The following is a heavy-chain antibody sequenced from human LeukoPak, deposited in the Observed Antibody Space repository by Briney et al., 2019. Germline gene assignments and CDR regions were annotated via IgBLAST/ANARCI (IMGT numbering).Heavy chain of an antibody. V-gene: IGHV3-48*01. CDR1: GFTFSSYS. CDR3: ARDRAAADLDY. J-gene: IGHJ4*02. Sequence: GGSLRLSCAASGFTFSSYSMNWVRQAPGKGLEWVSYISSSSSTIYYADSVKGRFTISRDNAKNSLYLQMNSLRAEDTAVYYCARDRAAADLDYWGQGTLVTVSS. D-gene: IGHD6-13*01. CDR2: ISSSSSTI.